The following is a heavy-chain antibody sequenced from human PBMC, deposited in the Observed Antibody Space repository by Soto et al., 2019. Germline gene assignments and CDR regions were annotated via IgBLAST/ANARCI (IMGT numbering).Heavy chain of an antibody. D-gene: IGHD3-22*01. J-gene: IGHJ3*02. CDR1: GFTFSNAW. CDR2: IKSKTDGGTT. Sequence: PGGSLRLSCAASGFTFSNAWMNWVRQAPGKGLEWVGRIKSKTDGGTTDYAAPVKGRFTISRDDSKNTLYLQMNSLKTEDTAVYYCTTYQFPYYYDSSGYSVDAFDIWGQGTMVTVSS. V-gene: IGHV3-15*07. CDR3: TTYQFPYYYDSSGYSVDAFDI.